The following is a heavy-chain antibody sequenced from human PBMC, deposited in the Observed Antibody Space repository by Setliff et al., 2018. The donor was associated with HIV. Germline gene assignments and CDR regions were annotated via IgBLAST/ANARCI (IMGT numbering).Heavy chain of an antibody. CDR1: GGSFSGYY. CDR3: ARGLRQQLGRFWYFDL. CDR2: INHSGST. Sequence: PSETLSLTCAVYGGSFSGYYWSWIRQPPGKGLEWIGEINHSGSTNYNPSLKSRVTISVDASKDQFSLKLSSVTAADTAVYYCARGLRQQLGRFWYFDLWGRGTLVTVSS. V-gene: IGHV4-34*01. D-gene: IGHD6-13*01. J-gene: IGHJ2*01.